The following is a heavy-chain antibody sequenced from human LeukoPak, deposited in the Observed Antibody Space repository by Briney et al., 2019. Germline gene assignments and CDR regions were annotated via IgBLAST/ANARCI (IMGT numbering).Heavy chain of an antibody. D-gene: IGHD6-19*01. CDR3: ARGLAVAVPYYFDY. V-gene: IGHV1-18*01. CDR1: GYTFTSYG. Sequence: ASVKVSCKANGYTFTSYGISWVRQAPGQGLERMGWISAYNGNTNYAQKLQGRVTMTTDTSTSTAYMELRSLRSDDTAVYYCARGLAVAVPYYFDYWGQGTLVTVSS. CDR2: ISAYNGNT. J-gene: IGHJ4*02.